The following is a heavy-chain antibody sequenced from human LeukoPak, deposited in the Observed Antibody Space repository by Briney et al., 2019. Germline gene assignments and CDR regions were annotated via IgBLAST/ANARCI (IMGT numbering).Heavy chain of an antibody. Sequence: PGGSLRLSCAASGFSFDDYAMHWVRQVPGKGLQWVSGISGNGDTTGYADSVKGRFTISRDNAKNSLYLQMNSLRAEDTAVYYCARDRRLGGLETNWFDPWGQGTLVTVSS. CDR3: ARDRRLGGLETNWFDP. CDR2: ISGNGDTT. V-gene: IGHV3-9*01. J-gene: IGHJ5*02. CDR1: GFSFDDYA. D-gene: IGHD3-16*01.